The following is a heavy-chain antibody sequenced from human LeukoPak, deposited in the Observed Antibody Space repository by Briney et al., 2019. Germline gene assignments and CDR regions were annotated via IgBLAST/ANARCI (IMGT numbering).Heavy chain of an antibody. CDR3: ASYGSGSYHY. D-gene: IGHD3-10*01. CDR1: GFTFSSYA. V-gene: IGHV3-53*04. J-gene: IGHJ4*02. CDR2: IYSGGST. Sequence: GGSLRLSCAASGFTFSSYAMSWVRQAPGKGLEWVSVIYSGGSTYYADSVKGRFTISRHNSKNTLYLQMNSLRAEDTAVYYCASYGSGSYHYWGQGTLVTVSS.